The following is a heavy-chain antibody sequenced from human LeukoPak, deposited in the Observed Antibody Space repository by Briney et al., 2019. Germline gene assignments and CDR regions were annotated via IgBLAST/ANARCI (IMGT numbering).Heavy chain of an antibody. CDR1: GFTFSTYS. D-gene: IGHD1-1*01. J-gene: IGHJ4*02. V-gene: IGHV3-48*01. CDR2: ISRSGETI. CDR3: ARDRGTNGINDRGYFDY. Sequence: AGSLRLSCAAYGFTFSTYSMIWVRQAPGKGLERISYISRSGETIYYADSVKGRFTISRDNAKNSLYLQMNSLRAEDTAVYYCARDRGTNGINDRGYFDYWGQGTLVTVSS.